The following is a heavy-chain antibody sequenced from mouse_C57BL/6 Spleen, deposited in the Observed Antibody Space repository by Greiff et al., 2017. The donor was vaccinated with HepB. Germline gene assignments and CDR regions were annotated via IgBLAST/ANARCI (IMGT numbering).Heavy chain of an antibody. CDR3: ARAEDDYPFAY. Sequence: DVKLQESGPELVKPGASVKMSCKASGYTFTDYNMHWVKQSHGKSLEWIGYINPNNGGTSYNQKFKGKATLTVNKSSSTAYMELRSLTSEDSAVYYCARAEDDYPFAYWGQGTLVTVSA. CDR2: INPNNGGT. CDR1: GYTFTDYN. V-gene: IGHV1-22*01. J-gene: IGHJ3*01. D-gene: IGHD2-4*01.